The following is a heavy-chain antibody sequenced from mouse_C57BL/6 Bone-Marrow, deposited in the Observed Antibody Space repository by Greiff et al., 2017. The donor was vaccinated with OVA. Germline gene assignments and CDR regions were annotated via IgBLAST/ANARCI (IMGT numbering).Heavy chain of an antibody. Sequence: QVQLQQPGAELVRPGSSVKLSCKASGYTFTSYWMDWVKQRPGQGLEWIGNIYPSDSETHYNQKFKDKATLTVDKSSSTAYMQLSSLTSEDSAVYYCARWRAQATFAYWGQGTLVTVSA. J-gene: IGHJ3*01. V-gene: IGHV1-61*01. CDR1: GYTFTSYW. CDR2: IYPSDSET. CDR3: ARWRAQATFAY. D-gene: IGHD3-2*02.